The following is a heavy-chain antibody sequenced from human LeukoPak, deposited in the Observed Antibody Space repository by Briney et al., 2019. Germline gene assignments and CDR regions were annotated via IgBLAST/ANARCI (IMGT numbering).Heavy chain of an antibody. CDR1: GFTFSSYE. V-gene: IGHV3-48*03. J-gene: IGHJ6*04. CDR3: AELGITMIGGV. Sequence: GGSLRLSCAASGFTFSSYEMNWVRQAPGKGLEWVSYISSSGSTIYYADSVKGRFTISRDNAKNSPYLQMDSLRAEDTAVYYCAELGITMIGGVWGKGTTVTISS. CDR2: ISSSGSTI. D-gene: IGHD3-10*02.